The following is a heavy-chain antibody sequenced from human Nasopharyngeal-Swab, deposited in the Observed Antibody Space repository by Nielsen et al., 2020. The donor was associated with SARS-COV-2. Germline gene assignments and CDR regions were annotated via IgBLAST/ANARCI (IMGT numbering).Heavy chain of an antibody. V-gene: IGHV4-39*07. CDR3: ARDRGRGYSYGSFHY. Sequence: RQAPGKGLEWIGSIYYSGSTYYNPSLKSRVTISVDTSKNQFSLRLSSVTAADTAVYYCARDRGRGYSYGSFHYWGQGTLVTVSS. D-gene: IGHD5-18*01. J-gene: IGHJ4*02. CDR2: IYYSGST.